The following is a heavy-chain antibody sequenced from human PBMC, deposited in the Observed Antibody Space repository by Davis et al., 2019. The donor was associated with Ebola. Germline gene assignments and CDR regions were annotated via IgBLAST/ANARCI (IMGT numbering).Heavy chain of an antibody. Sequence: SGPTLVLPTQTLTLICTFSGFSLRVLGVGWIRQSPGKALEWLALIFWVDDKRYSPSLKSSLIITKDTSKNQVVLTMTNVDPVDTATYYCAHRDYKGFDYWGQGTLVTVSS. CDR1: GFSLRVLG. J-gene: IGHJ4*02. CDR3: AHRDYKGFDY. V-gene: IGHV2-5*02. CDR2: IFWVDDK. D-gene: IGHD4-11*01.